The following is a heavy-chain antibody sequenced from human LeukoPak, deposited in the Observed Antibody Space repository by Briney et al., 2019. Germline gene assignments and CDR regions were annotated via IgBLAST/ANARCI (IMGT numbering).Heavy chain of an antibody. V-gene: IGHV3-48*04. D-gene: IGHD3-22*01. Sequence: GGSLRLSCAASGFTFSSYSMNWVRQAPGKGLEWVSYISSSSSTIYYADSVKGRFTISRDNAKNSLYLQMNSLRAEDTAVYYCARATTMTRITPFDYWGQGTLVTVSS. CDR3: ARATTMTRITPFDY. J-gene: IGHJ4*02. CDR1: GFTFSSYS. CDR2: ISSSSSTI.